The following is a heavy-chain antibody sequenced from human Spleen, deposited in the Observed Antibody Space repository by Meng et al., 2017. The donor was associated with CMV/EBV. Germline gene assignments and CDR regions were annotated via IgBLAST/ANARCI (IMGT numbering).Heavy chain of an antibody. CDR3: AHRYDFSSGLHY. Sequence: TFSGFSLSSSGVGVVWIRQPPGKALEWLALIFYNDDKRYSPSLKSRLTIRKDTSKNQVILTMTNMDPMDIGTYYCAHRYDFSSGLHYWGQVPWSPSPQ. CDR2: IFYNDDK. V-gene: IGHV2-5*01. D-gene: IGHD3-3*01. CDR1: GFSLSSSGVG. J-gene: IGHJ4*01.